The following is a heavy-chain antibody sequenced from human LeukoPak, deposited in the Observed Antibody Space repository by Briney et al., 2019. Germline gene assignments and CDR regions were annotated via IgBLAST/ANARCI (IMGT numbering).Heavy chain of an antibody. J-gene: IGHJ3*02. V-gene: IGHV3-74*01. CDR3: ARGVRGAKNNGYAFDI. Sequence: QPGGSLRLSCAASGFTFSSYWMHWVRQAPGKGLVWVSRINTDGSSTTYADSVKGRFTISRDNSKNTLYLQMNSLRAEDTAVYYCARGVRGAKNNGYAFDIWGQGTMVTVSS. CDR1: GFTFSSYW. CDR2: INTDGSST. D-gene: IGHD3-10*01.